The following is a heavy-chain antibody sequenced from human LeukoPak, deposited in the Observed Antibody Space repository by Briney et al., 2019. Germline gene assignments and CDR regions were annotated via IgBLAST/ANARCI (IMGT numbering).Heavy chain of an antibody. J-gene: IGHJ4*02. V-gene: IGHV3-23*01. Sequence: PGGSLRLSCAASGFTFSSYAMSWVRQAPGKGLEWVSAISGSGGSTYYAAPVKGRFTISRDDSKNTLYLQMNSLKSEDTAVYFCLGDDDRGYYYGPFDYWGQGTLVTVSS. CDR1: GFTFSSYA. D-gene: IGHD3-22*01. CDR3: LGDDDRGYYYGPFDY. CDR2: ISGSGGST.